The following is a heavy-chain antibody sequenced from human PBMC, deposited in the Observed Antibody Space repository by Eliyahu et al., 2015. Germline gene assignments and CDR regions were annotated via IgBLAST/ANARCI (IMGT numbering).Heavy chain of an antibody. J-gene: IGHJ4*02. CDR3: TSNWEFDY. CDR2: IKSKAERGTI. V-gene: IGHV3-15*01. Sequence: EVQLVESGGGLVKPGGSLRLXCAAXGFTLSNAWMYWLRQAPGKGLEWVGRIKSKAERGTIDYAAPVKGRFTISRDDSENTLYLQMNSLKTEDTAVYYCTSNWEFDYWGQGTLVTVSS. D-gene: IGHD7-27*01. CDR1: GFTLSNAW.